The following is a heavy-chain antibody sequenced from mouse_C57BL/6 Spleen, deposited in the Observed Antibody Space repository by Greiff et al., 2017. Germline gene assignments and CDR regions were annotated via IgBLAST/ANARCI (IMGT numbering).Heavy chain of an antibody. CDR2: IDPEDGDT. Sequence: EVKLMESGAELVRPGASVKLSCPASGFNFKDYYMHWVKQRPEQGLGWIGRIDPEDGDTEYAPKFQGKSTMTADTSSNTAYLQLSSLTSEDTAVYYCTTSSLTGPFAYWGQGTLVTVSA. CDR3: TTSSLTGPFAY. J-gene: IGHJ3*01. V-gene: IGHV14-1*01. CDR1: GFNFKDYY. D-gene: IGHD4-1*01.